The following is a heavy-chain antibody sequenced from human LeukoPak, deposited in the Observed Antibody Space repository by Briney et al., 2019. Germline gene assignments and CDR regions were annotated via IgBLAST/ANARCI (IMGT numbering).Heavy chain of an antibody. CDR2: IYPGDSDT. CDR3: ARRAYYDFWSGYPGAFDI. V-gene: IGHV5-51*01. CDR1: GYSFTSYW. Sequence: GESLKISCKGSGYSFTSYWTGWVRQMPGKGLEWMGIIYPGDSDTRYSPSFQGQVTISADKSISTAYLQWSSLKASDTAMYYCARRAYYDFWSGYPGAFDIWGQGTMVTVSS. J-gene: IGHJ3*02. D-gene: IGHD3-3*01.